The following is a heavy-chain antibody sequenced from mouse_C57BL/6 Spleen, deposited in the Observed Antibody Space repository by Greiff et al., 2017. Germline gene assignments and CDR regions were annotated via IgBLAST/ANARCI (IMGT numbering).Heavy chain of an antibody. Sequence: QVQLQQPGAELVMPGASVKLSCKASGYTFTSYWMHWVKQRPGQGLEWIGEIDPSDSYTNYNQKFKGKSTLTVDKSSSTAYMQLSSMTSEDSAVYYCTTTVHFDYWGQGTTLTVSS. J-gene: IGHJ2*01. D-gene: IGHD1-1*01. CDR1: GYTFTSYW. CDR3: TTTVHFDY. CDR2: IDPSDSYT. V-gene: IGHV1-69*01.